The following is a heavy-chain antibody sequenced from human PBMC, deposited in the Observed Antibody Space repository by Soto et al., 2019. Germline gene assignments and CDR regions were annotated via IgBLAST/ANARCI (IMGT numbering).Heavy chain of an antibody. D-gene: IGHD4-17*01. Sequence: GGSLRLSCAASGFTFSSYSMNWVHQAPGKGLEWVSSISSSSSYIYYADSVKGRFTISRDNAKNSLYLQMNSLRAEDTAVYYCAGHASDYGDPIQGYWGQGTLVTVSS. V-gene: IGHV3-21*01. CDR3: AGHASDYGDPIQGY. J-gene: IGHJ4*02. CDR1: GFTFSSYS. CDR2: ISSSSSYI.